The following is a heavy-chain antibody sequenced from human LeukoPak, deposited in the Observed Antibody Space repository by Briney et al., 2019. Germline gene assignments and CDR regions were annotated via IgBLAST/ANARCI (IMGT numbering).Heavy chain of an antibody. CDR1: GYTFTSYG. D-gene: IGHD5-24*01. CDR3: ARDLGDGYRD. CDR2: ISAYNGNT. J-gene: IGHJ4*02. Sequence: ASVKVSCKASGYTFTSYGISWVRQAPGQGLEWMGWISAYNGNTNYAQKFQGRVTMTRDTSTSTVYMELSSLRSEDTAVYYCARDLGDGYRDWGQGTLVTVSS. V-gene: IGHV1-18*01.